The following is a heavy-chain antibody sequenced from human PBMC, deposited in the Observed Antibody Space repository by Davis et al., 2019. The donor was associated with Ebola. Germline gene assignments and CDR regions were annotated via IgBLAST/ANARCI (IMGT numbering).Heavy chain of an antibody. V-gene: IGHV4-34*01. J-gene: IGHJ4*02. CDR3: ARESKQGYYYGSGRLGY. CDR1: GGSFSGYY. CDR2: INHSGST. Sequence: SETLSLTCAVYGGSFSGYYWSCIRQPPGKGLEWIGEINHSGSTNYNPSLKSRVTISVDTSKNQFSLKLSSVTAADTAVYYWARESKQGYYYGSGRLGYWGQGTLVTVSS. D-gene: IGHD3-10*01.